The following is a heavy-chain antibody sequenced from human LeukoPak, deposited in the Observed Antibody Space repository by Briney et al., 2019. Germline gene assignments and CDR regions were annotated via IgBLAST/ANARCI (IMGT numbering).Heavy chain of an antibody. Sequence: PSETLSLTCTVSGGSISSYYWSWIRQPPGKGLEWIGYIYYSGSTNYNPSLKSRVTISVDTSKNQLSLKLSSVTAADTAVYYCARATPWDSSSWSYYYFDYWGQGTLVTVSS. CDR1: GGSISSYY. CDR3: ARATPWDSSSWSYYYFDY. D-gene: IGHD6-13*01. V-gene: IGHV4-59*01. CDR2: IYYSGST. J-gene: IGHJ4*02.